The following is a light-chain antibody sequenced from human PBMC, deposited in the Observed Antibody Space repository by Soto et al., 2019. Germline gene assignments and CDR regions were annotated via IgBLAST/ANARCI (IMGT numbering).Light chain of an antibody. CDR2: AAS. CDR3: QHLNSFPIT. V-gene: IGKV1-9*01. CDR1: QGISSY. Sequence: DIQLTQSPSFLSASVGDRVTITCRASQGISSYLAWYQQKPGKAPKLLIYAASTLQSGVPSRFSGSGSGTEFTLTISSLQPEDFATYYCQHLNSFPITFRQGTRLAIK. J-gene: IGKJ5*01.